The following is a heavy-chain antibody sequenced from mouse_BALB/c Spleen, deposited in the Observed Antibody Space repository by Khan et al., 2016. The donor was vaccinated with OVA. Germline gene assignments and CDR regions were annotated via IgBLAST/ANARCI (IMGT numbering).Heavy chain of an antibody. Sequence: VQLQQSGTVLARPGASVKMSCKASCYTLTSYWMHWVKQRPGQGLEWIGAIYPGNSDTNYNQKFKGKAKLTAVTSTSTAYLELNSLTNEDSAVYYCTRNGFGNYESWDYWGQGTTLTVSS. CDR1: CYTLTSYW. J-gene: IGHJ2*01. D-gene: IGHD2-1*01. V-gene: IGHV1-5*01. CDR2: IYPGNSDT. CDR3: TRNGFGNYESWDY.